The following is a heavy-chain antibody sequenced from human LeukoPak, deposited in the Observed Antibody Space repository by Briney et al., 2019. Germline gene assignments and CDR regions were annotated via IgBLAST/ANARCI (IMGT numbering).Heavy chain of an antibody. CDR1: SGSISSYY. Sequence: SETLSLTCTVSSGSISSYYWSWIRQSPGMGLEWIAYIHTNGNTNYNPSLKSRVTISLDTSKNQFSLKLSSVTAAHTAVYYCAGLAAAATSITYHYFDVWGRGTLVTVSS. D-gene: IGHD6-13*01. J-gene: IGHJ2*01. CDR3: AGLAAAATSITYHYFDV. V-gene: IGHV4-4*09. CDR2: IHTNGNT.